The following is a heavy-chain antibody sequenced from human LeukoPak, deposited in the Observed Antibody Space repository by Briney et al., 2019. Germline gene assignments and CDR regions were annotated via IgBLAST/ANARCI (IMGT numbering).Heavy chain of an antibody. CDR2: INPSGGST. CDR1: GYTFTGYY. Sequence: ASVKVSCKASGYTFTGYYMHWVRQAPGQGHEWMGIINPSGGSTSYAQKFQGRVTMTRDMSTSTVYMELSSLRSEDTAVYYCARSTYPRRYFDWLISYYYYMDVWGKGTTVTVSS. J-gene: IGHJ6*03. D-gene: IGHD3-9*01. V-gene: IGHV1-46*01. CDR3: ARSTYPRRYFDWLISYYYYMDV.